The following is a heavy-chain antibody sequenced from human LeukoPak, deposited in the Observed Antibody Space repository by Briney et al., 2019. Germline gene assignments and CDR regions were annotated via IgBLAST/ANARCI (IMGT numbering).Heavy chain of an antibody. CDR2: IYYTGTT. J-gene: IGHJ4*02. V-gene: IGHV4-39*07. CDR1: GDSISSSNYY. D-gene: IGHD3-9*01. Sequence: SETLSLTCIVSGDSISSSNYYWGWIRQPPGKGLEWIGSIYYTGTTYSNPSLKSRVTISVDTSKNQFSLKLSSVTAADTAVYYCARDILTGHHDYWGQGTLVTVSS. CDR3: ARDILTGHHDY.